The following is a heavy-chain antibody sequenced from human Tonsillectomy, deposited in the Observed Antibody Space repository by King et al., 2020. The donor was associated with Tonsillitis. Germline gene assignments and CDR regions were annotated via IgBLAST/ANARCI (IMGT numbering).Heavy chain of an antibody. CDR3: TTRYFDFWSGWFDP. D-gene: IGHD3-3*01. V-gene: IGHV3-15*02. J-gene: IGHJ5*02. Sequence: VQLVESGGALVKPGGSLRLSCAASGFTFSNAWMSWVRQAPGKGLEWVGRVKSKSDKGTADYAAPVKGRFTVSRDDSKHMLYLQMNSLEIEDRGVYYCTTRYFDFWSGWFDPWGQGTLVTVSS. CDR1: GFTFSNAW. CDR2: VKSKSDKGTA.